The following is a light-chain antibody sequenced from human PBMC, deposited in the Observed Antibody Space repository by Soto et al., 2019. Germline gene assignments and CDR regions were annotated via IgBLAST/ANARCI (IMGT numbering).Light chain of an antibody. V-gene: IGKV3D-20*02. CDR2: GAS. J-gene: IGKJ2*01. CDR1: QSLPTKA. Sequence: EIVLTQSPGTLSLSPGERVTLSCRASQSLPTKALAWYQQKPGQTPRLLIYGASTRDTAIPDRFNGSGSGTDFTLTISRVEPEDFAVYYCQQRSNWPPMYTFGQGTKLEIK. CDR3: QQRSNWPPMYT.